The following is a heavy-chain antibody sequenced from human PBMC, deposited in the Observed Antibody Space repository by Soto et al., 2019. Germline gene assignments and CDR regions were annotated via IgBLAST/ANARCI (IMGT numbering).Heavy chain of an antibody. V-gene: IGHV4-39*01. D-gene: IGHD6-13*01. J-gene: IGHJ5*02. CDR2: IYYSGST. CDR1: GGSISSSSFH. CDR3: ARRERAAGTDWWFDP. Sequence: QLQLQESGPGLVKPSETLSLTCTVSGGSISSSSFHCGWIRQPPGKGLEWIGSIYYSGSTYYSPCRMRRVIISLETSKNQFSLKLSSVTAADTPVYYCARRERAAGTDWWFDPWGQGTLVTVSS.